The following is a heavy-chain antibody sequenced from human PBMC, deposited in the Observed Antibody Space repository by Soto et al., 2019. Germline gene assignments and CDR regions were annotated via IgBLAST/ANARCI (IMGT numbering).Heavy chain of an antibody. J-gene: IGHJ5*02. CDR1: GYTFTSYG. Sequence: GASVKVSCKASGYTFTSYGISWVRPAPGQGLEWMGWISAYNGNTNYAQKLQGRVTMTTDTSTSTAYMELRSLRSDDTAVYYCARECGVGGPKNWCAPWGQEPRVTVSS. CDR2: ISAYNGNT. D-gene: IGHD3-3*01. CDR3: ARECGVGGPKNWCAP. V-gene: IGHV1-18*01.